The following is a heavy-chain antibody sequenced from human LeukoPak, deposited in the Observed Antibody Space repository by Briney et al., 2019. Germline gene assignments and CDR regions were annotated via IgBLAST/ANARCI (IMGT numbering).Heavy chain of an antibody. V-gene: IGHV1-18*01. J-gene: IGHJ4*02. CDR2: ISAYNGNT. Sequence: AAVKVSCKASGYTFTSYGISWVRQAPGQGLEWMGWISAYNGNTNYAQKLQGRVTMTTDTPTSTAYMELRSLRSDDTAVYYCARDPRGSSWYGDWGQGTLVTVSS. CDR3: ARDPRGSSWYGD. CDR1: GYTFTSYG. D-gene: IGHD6-13*01.